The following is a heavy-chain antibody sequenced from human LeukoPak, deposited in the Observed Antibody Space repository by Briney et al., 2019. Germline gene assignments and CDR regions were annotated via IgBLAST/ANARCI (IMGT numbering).Heavy chain of an antibody. V-gene: IGHV4-38-2*02. CDR3: VTCRAYIRGGFDF. Sequence: PSETLSLTCTVSGYSISFGYYWGWIRQPPGKGLEWIGSIHHSGNTYYNPSLKSRVTISVDTSKNQFSLKLSSVTAADTAVYYCVTCRAYIRGGFDFWGQGALVTVSS. CDR2: IHHSGNT. CDR1: GYSISFGYY. D-gene: IGHD2-15*01. J-gene: IGHJ4*02.